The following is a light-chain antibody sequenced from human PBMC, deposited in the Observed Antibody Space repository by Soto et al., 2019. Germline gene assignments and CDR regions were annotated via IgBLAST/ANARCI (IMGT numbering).Light chain of an antibody. J-gene: IGKJ1*01. CDR2: AVS. CDR1: QSVSSRS. Sequence: DIVLTQSPGTMSFSPGQTTTISCRASQSVSSRSVAWYRQRHGQAPRLLIYAVSSRAIDTPDRFSGSGSGTDCTLTISRLEPEDCAVYDCQHLGDSVWTFGQGTKVDIK. V-gene: IGKV3-20*01. CDR3: QHLGDSVWT.